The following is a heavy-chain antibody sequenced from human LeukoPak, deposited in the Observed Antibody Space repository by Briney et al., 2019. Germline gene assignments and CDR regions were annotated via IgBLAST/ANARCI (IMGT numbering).Heavy chain of an antibody. Sequence: ASVKVSCKASGYTFTSYYTHWVRQAPGQGLEWMGIINPSGGSTSYAQKFQGRVTMTRDTSTSTVYMELSSLSSEDTAVYYCASSNYYDSSGYYRPLDYWGQGTLVTVSS. V-gene: IGHV1-46*01. CDR2: INPSGGST. D-gene: IGHD3-22*01. J-gene: IGHJ4*02. CDR1: GYTFTSYY. CDR3: ASSNYYDSSGYYRPLDY.